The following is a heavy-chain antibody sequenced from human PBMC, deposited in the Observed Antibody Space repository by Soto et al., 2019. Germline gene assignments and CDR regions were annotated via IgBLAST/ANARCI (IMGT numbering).Heavy chain of an antibody. CDR1: GGSMNIGYYV. D-gene: IGHD1-1*01. CDR2: IYAREST. CDR3: TRGPSDDKVDF. V-gene: IGHV4-30-4*08. Sequence: QVQLQESGPGLVKPSQTLSLTCSVSGGSMNIGYYVWSWIRQSPGKGLEWIGHIYARESTYNNPSLQSRVSMSADTSKNQFSLTLTSVTAADTAVYYCTRGPSDDKVDFWGQGILVTVSS. J-gene: IGHJ4*02.